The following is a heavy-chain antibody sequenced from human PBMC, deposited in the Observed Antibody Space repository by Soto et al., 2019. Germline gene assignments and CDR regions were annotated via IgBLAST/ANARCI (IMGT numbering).Heavy chain of an antibody. V-gene: IGHV3-23*01. CDR3: AKDSDSGSYSSLYFDY. Sequence: GGSLRLSCAAPGFTFSSYAMSWVRQAPGKGLEWVSAISGSGGSTYYADSVKGRFTISRDNSKNTLYLQMNSLRAGDTAVYYCAKDSDSGSYSSLYFDYWGQGTLVTVSS. CDR2: ISGSGGST. CDR1: GFTFSSYA. D-gene: IGHD1-26*01. J-gene: IGHJ4*02.